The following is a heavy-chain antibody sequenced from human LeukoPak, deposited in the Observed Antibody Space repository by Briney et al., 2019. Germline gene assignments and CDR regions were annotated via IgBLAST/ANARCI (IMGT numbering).Heavy chain of an antibody. D-gene: IGHD6-6*01. CDR3: AKEIEYSSPFNWFDP. J-gene: IGHJ5*02. Sequence: GASVKVPCKASGYTFTSYGISWVRQAPGQGLEWMGWINPNSGGTNYAQKFQGRVTMTRDTSISTAYMELSRLRSDDTAVYYCAKEIEYSSPFNWFDPWGQGTLVTVSS. CDR1: GYTFTSYG. V-gene: IGHV1-2*02. CDR2: INPNSGGT.